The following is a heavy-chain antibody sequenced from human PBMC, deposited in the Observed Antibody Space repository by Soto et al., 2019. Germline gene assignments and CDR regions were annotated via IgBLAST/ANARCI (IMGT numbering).Heavy chain of an antibody. CDR1: GFDFSNYW. V-gene: IGHV3-74*01. CDR2: ISSDGSTT. Sequence: EVRLVESGGGLVQPGGSLRLSCAGSGFDFSNYWMHWVRQAPGKGLVWVSRISSDGSTTTYADSVQGRFTMSRDNAKNTLYLQVNSRRAEDTAVYYCAREGGYCSGGSCYAYSYYYGMDVWGQGTTVTVSS. D-gene: IGHD2-15*01. CDR3: AREGGYCSGGSCYAYSYYYGMDV. J-gene: IGHJ6*02.